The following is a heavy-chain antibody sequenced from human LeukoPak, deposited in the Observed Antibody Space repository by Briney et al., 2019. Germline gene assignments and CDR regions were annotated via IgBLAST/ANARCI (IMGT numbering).Heavy chain of an antibody. CDR3: ASLGGWFGELSPMWVTSPFDY. Sequence: ASVKVSCKASGYTFTGYYMHWVRQAPGQGLEWMGWINPNSGGTNYAQKFQGRVTMTRDTSISTAYMELSRLRSDDTAVYYCASLGGWFGELSPMWVTSPFDYWGQGTLVTVSS. CDR2: INPNSGGT. V-gene: IGHV1-2*02. CDR1: GYTFTGYY. D-gene: IGHD3-10*01. J-gene: IGHJ4*02.